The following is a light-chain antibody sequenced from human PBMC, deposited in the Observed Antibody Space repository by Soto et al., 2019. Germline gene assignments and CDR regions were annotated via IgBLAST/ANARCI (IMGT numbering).Light chain of an antibody. V-gene: IGKV1-39*01. J-gene: IGKJ1*01. CDR2: GSS. Sequence: DIQMTQSPSSLSASVGDRVTITCRASQYISRNLNWYQHKPGKAPNLLIFGSSTLQTGVPSRFSCSGSGTDFTLTISNLQPEDFATYYCQHTYDILWAFGQGTNVEIK. CDR3: QHTYDILWA. CDR1: QYISRN.